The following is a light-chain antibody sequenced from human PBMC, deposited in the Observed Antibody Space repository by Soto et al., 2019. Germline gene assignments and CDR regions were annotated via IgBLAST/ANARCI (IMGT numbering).Light chain of an antibody. CDR2: WAS. Sequence: DIVMTQSPHSLAVSLGERATVHCTSSQRVLHRSSNKNFLAWYQQKPGQPPNLLISWASTRESGVPDRFSGSGAEADFALTSSSQQAEDAAVYCCQHYYKPPWTFGQGTKVEIK. CDR3: QHYYKPPWT. J-gene: IGKJ1*01. CDR1: QRVLHRSSNKNF. V-gene: IGKV4-1*01.